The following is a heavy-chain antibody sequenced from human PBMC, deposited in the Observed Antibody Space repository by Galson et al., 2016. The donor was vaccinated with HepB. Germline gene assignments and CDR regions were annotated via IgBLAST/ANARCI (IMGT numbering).Heavy chain of an antibody. CDR2: VNPGNGDT. Sequence: SGYTFSNHGVNWVRQAPGQRLEWMGWVNPGNGDTRYSQNFQGRATITSDTSATTVYMELNRLTSEDTAVYYCVRDPVRGWAPFDYWGQGTLVTVSS. CDR3: VRDPVRGWAPFDY. D-gene: IGHD6-19*01. CDR1: GYTFSNHG. J-gene: IGHJ4*02. V-gene: IGHV1-3*01.